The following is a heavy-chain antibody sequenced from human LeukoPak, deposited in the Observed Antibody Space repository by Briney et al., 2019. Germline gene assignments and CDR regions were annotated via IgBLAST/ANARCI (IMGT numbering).Heavy chain of an antibody. Sequence: GGSLRLSCAASGFTFSGSAMHWVRQASGKGLEWVGRIRSKANSYATAYAASVKGRFTISRDDSKNTAYLQMNSLKTEDTAVYYCTTLVIYYGSGADGPWGQGTLVTVYS. J-gene: IGHJ5*02. CDR3: TTLVIYYGSGADGP. D-gene: IGHD3-10*01. V-gene: IGHV3-73*01. CDR2: IRSKANSYAT. CDR1: GFTFSGSA.